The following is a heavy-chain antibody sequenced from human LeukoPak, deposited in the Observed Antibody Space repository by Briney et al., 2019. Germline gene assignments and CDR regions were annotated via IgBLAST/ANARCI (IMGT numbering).Heavy chain of an antibody. D-gene: IGHD6-19*01. V-gene: IGHV3-23*01. CDR1: GFTFSSYA. J-gene: IGHJ4*02. Sequence: GGSLRLSCAASGFTFSSYAMSWVRQAPGKGLEWVSGTSGSGRSIHYADSVKGRFTISRDNSKNTLYLQMNSLRADDTAVYYCAKDMNSWRDGSGLGDYFDYWGQGALVTVSS. CDR2: TSGSGRSI. CDR3: AKDMNSWRDGSGLGDYFDY.